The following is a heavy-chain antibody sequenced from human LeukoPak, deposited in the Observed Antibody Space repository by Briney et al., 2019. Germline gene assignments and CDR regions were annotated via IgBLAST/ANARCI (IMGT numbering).Heavy chain of an antibody. CDR2: VESGGDT. V-gene: IGHV3-53*01. J-gene: IGHJ6*02. CDR1: GFSVTSKY. Sequence: GGSLRLSCAASGFSVTSKYINWVRQAPGKGLEWVLVVESGGDTSYANSVKGRFTVSSDIFQNTLYLQMNNLRAEDTAVYYCARVGSYYDMDVWGQGTTVTVSS. D-gene: IGHD3-10*01. CDR3: ARVGSYYDMDV.